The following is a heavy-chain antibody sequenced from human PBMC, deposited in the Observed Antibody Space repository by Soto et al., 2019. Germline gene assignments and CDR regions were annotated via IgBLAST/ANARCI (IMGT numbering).Heavy chain of an antibody. CDR2: ISAYNANT. J-gene: IGHJ4*02. Sequence: QIQLVQSGAEVKKPGASVKVSCKASGYTFTSYGISWVRQAPGQGLEWMGWISAYNANTNYAQKLQGRVTMTTDTSTSTADMELRSLRSDDTAVYFCARDQLGATGDYWGQGTLVTVSS. CDR3: ARDQLGATGDY. V-gene: IGHV1-18*01. CDR1: GYTFTSYG. D-gene: IGHD1-26*01.